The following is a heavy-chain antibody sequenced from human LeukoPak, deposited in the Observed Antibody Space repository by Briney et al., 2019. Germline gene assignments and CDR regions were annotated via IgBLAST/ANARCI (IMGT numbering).Heavy chain of an antibody. D-gene: IGHD6-13*01. J-gene: IGHJ5*02. V-gene: IGHV3-23*01. Sequence: PSGTLSLTCAVSGGSISSSNWWSWVRQPPGKGLEWVSAISGSGGSTYYADSVKGRFTISRDNSKNTLYLQMNSLRAEDTAVYYCAKKYDSSWYGNWFDPWGQGTQVTVSS. CDR3: AKKYDSSWYGNWFDP. CDR2: ISGSGGST. CDR1: GGSISSSN.